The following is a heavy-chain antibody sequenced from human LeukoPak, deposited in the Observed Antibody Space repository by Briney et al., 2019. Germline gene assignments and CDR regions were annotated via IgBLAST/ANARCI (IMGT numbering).Heavy chain of an antibody. V-gene: IGHV3-30*04. J-gene: IGHJ4*02. Sequence: GGSLRLSCAASGFTFSSYAMHWVRQAPGKGLEWVAVISYDGSNKYYADSVKGRFTISRDNSKNTLYLQMNSLRAEDTAVYYCARDRIVVVTAILHYWGQGTLVTVSS. CDR2: ISYDGSNK. CDR3: ARDRIVVVTAILHY. D-gene: IGHD2-21*02. CDR1: GFTFSSYA.